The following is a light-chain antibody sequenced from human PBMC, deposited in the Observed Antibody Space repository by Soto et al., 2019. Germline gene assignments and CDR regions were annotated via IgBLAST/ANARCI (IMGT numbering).Light chain of an antibody. CDR1: NNIAKN. CDR2: SAS. CDR3: QQSYSAPPWT. J-gene: IGKJ1*01. Sequence: TTQSPSSLSASVGASVTITCRTSNNIAKNLNWYQQKPRQLPQLLVVSASRLQRGGPTRLSGSGSGREFTPTINNLQPEDLATYYCQQSYSAPPWTFGQGTKVDIK. V-gene: IGKV1-39*01.